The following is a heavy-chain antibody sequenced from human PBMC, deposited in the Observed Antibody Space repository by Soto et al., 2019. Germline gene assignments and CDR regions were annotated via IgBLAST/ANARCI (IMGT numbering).Heavy chain of an antibody. D-gene: IGHD1-1*01. CDR1: GLAFNDDY. Sequence: QVLLVESGGGLVKPGGSLRLSCDASGLAFNDDYMTWIRQAPGKGLEWVSYISDAGGTIYYADSVKGRFTISRDNARKSLHLQMDNLRVEDTAVYYCARYNWHFGDYFDPWGQGTLVTVSS. J-gene: IGHJ5*02. CDR2: ISDAGGTI. CDR3: ARYNWHFGDYFDP. V-gene: IGHV3-11*01.